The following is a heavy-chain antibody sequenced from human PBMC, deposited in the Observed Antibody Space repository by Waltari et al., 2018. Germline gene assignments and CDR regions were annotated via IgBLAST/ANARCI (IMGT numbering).Heavy chain of an antibody. D-gene: IGHD5-12*01. CDR1: GFTFSSYA. Sequence: EVQLVESGGGLVQPGGSLRLSCAASGFTFSSYAMSWVRQAPGKGLEWVSAISGSGGSTYYADSLKGRFTISRDNSKNTLYLQMNSLRAEDTAVYYCAKEKGRVDIVATISDGRGPLDYWGQGTLVTVSS. V-gene: IGHV3-23*04. CDR2: ISGSGGST. CDR3: AKEKGRVDIVATISDGRGPLDY. J-gene: IGHJ4*02.